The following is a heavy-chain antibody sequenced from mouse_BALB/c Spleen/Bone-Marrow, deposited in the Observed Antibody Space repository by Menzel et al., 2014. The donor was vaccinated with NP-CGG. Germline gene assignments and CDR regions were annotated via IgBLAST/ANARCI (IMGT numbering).Heavy chain of an antibody. CDR1: GYSFTSYY. CDR3: ARSGYVGNYPYFDY. J-gene: IGHJ2*01. D-gene: IGHD2-1*01. Sequence: QVQLQQSGPELVKPGASVKISCKASGYSFTSYYIHWVKQRPGQGLEWIGWIFPGSGNTKYNEKFKGKATLTADTSSSTAYMQLSSLTSEDSAVYLCARSGYVGNYPYFDYWGQGTTLTVSS. CDR2: IFPGSGNT. V-gene: IGHV1-66*01.